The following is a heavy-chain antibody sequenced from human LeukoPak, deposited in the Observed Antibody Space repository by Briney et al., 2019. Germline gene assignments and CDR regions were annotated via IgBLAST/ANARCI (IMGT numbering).Heavy chain of an antibody. J-gene: IGHJ4*02. V-gene: IGHV3-7*01. Sequence: GGSLRLSCAASGFTFSHYWMSWVRQAPGKGLEWVANINLDGSKKYYVDSVKGRFTISRDNAQNSLYLQMNSLRVEDTAVYYCARDETGGYFENWGQGTLVTVSS. CDR2: INLDGSKK. CDR3: ARDETGGYFEN. D-gene: IGHD3-10*01. CDR1: GFTFSHYW.